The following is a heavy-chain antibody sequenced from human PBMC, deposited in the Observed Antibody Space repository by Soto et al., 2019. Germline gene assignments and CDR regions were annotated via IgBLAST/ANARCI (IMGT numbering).Heavy chain of an antibody. Sequence: EVQLVETGGGLIQPGGSLRLSCAVSGFTVSSSYMSWVRQTPQKGLEWISIIYADSGTFYADSVKGRFTISRYNPKNILYLQMNSLRDEDTAVYYCASSSKALGRGVYVGSPDYWGQGTLVTVSS. CDR1: GFTVSSSY. D-gene: IGHD1-26*01. V-gene: IGHV3-53*02. CDR3: ASSSKALGRGVYVGSPDY. J-gene: IGHJ4*02. CDR2: IYADSGT.